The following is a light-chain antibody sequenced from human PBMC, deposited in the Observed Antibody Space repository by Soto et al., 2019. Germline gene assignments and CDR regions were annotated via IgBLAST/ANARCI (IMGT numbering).Light chain of an antibody. J-gene: IGLJ2*01. Sequence: SYELTQPPSVSVSPGQTASITCSGDKLGDKHVCWYQRRPGQAPVLVIYENNKRPSGIPERFSGSNSENSATLTVSGTQPMDEADYYCQAWDSGVVFAGGTKLTV. CDR3: QAWDSGVV. V-gene: IGLV3-1*01. CDR2: ENN. CDR1: KLGDKH.